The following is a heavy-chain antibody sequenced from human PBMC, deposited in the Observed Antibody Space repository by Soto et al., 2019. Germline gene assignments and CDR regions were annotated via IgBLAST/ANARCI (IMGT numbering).Heavy chain of an antibody. CDR3: ARDLRSSGCY. CDR2: ISYDGSNR. J-gene: IGHJ4*02. V-gene: IGHV3-30-3*01. Sequence: QVQLVESGGGVIQPGGSLRLSCAASGFTFSNYAMHWVRQAPGKGLEWVAFISYDGSNRYYGDSVKGRFTISRDNSKNPLFLQMNSVRGDDTAVYYCARDLRSSGCYWGQGTLVTVSS. CDR1: GFTFSNYA. D-gene: IGHD6-19*01.